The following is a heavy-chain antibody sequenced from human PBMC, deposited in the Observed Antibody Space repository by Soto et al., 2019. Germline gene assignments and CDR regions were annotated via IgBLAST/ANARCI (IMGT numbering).Heavy chain of an antibody. Sequence: SETLSLTGAVYGGSFSCHYVNWIRQHPGKGLEWIGELDHTGNTDYNPSLKSRVTISVDTPKNQFSLKLSSVTAADTAVYYCESVTYYYVSSGYNPWGQGTLVTVSS. V-gene: IGHV4-34*01. J-gene: IGHJ5*02. CDR3: ESVTYYYVSSGYNP. CDR1: GGSFSCHY. CDR2: LDHTGNT. D-gene: IGHD3-22*01.